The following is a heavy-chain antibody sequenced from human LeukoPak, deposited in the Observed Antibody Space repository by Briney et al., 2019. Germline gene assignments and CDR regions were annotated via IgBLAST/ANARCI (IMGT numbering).Heavy chain of an antibody. CDR3: ARLGCGGGSCPAEFDY. Sequence: PSETMSLTCIVSGGSISSGGHYLGWIRQPPGKGLEWIGSIYYSGSTYYNPSLNSRITIFIATSKNQFSLKLSSVTATDTAVYYCARLGCGGGSCPAEFDYWGQGTLVTVSS. J-gene: IGHJ4*02. V-gene: IGHV4-39*01. CDR1: GGSISSGGHY. CDR2: IYYSGST. D-gene: IGHD2-15*01.